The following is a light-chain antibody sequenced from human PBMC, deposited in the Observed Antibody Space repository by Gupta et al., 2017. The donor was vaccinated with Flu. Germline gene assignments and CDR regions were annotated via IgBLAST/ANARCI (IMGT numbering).Light chain of an antibody. CDR3: QQYNNCPPWT. J-gene: IGKJ1*01. CDR1: QSVSSN. V-gene: IGKV3-15*01. Sequence: ELVMTQSPATLSVSPGGRATLSCRASQSVSSNLAWYQQKPGQAPRLLIHGASTRATGIPARFSGSGSGTEFTLTISSLQSEDFAVYCCQQYNNCPPWTFGQGTKVEIK. CDR2: GAS.